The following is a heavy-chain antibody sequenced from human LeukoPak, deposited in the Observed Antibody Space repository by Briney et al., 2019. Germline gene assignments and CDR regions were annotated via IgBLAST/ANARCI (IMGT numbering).Heavy chain of an antibody. V-gene: IGHV3-9*01. CDR2: ISWNSGMM. CDR1: GFTFDDYA. D-gene: IGHD1-1*01. Sequence: GGSLRLSCVASGFTFDDYAMHWVRQVPGKGLEWVSGISWNSGMMGYADSVEGRFSISRDNAKNSLYLQMNSLRTEDTAFYYCARCTTTGRALDFWGRGTLVTVSS. CDR3: ARCTTTGRALDF. J-gene: IGHJ4*02.